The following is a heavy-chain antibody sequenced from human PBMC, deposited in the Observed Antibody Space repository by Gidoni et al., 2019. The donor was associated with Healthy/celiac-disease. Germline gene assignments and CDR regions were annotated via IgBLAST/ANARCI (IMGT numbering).Heavy chain of an antibody. J-gene: IGHJ6*02. CDR2: ISGSGGRT. CDR3: AKDHSFAPGDSSGYYYRYYYGMDV. D-gene: IGHD3-22*01. V-gene: IGHV3-23*01. CDR1: GFTFSSYA. Sequence: EVQLLESGGGLVQPGGSLRLSCAASGFTFSSYALSWVRLAPGKGLEWVSAISGSGGRTYYADSVKGRLTIYRDNSKNTLYLQMNSLRAEETAVYYCAKDHSFAPGDSSGYYYRYYYGMDVWGQGTTVTVSS.